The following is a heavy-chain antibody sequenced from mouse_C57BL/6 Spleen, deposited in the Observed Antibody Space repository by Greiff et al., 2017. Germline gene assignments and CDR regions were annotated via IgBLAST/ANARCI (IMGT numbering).Heavy chain of an antibody. D-gene: IGHD2-3*01. CDR1: GYTFTSYT. V-gene: IGHV1-4*01. CDR2: INPSSGYT. CDR3: ARKENGYYYFDY. Sequence: VKLQQSGAELARPGASVKMSCKASGYTFTSYTMHWVKQRPGQGLEWIGYINPSSGYTKYNQKFKDKATLTADKSSSTAYMQLSSLTSEDSAVYYCARKENGYYYFDYWGQGTTLTVSS. J-gene: IGHJ2*01.